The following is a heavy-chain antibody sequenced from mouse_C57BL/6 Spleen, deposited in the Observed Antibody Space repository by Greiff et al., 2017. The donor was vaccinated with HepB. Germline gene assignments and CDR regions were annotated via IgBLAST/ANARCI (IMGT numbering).Heavy chain of an antibody. CDR1: GFSFNTYA. J-gene: IGHJ4*01. CDR3: VRQGNYDYDGAMDY. CDR2: IRSKSNNYAT. V-gene: IGHV10-1*01. D-gene: IGHD2-4*01. Sequence: EVHLVESGGGLVQPKGSLKLSCAASGFSFNTYAMNWVRQAPGKGLAWVARIRSKSNNYATYYADSVKDRFTISRDDSESMLYLQMNNLKTEDTAMYYCVRQGNYDYDGAMDYWGQGTSVTVSS.